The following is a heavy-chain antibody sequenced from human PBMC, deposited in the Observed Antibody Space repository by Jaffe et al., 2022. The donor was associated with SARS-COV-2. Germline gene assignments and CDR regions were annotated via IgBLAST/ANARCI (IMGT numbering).Heavy chain of an antibody. CDR2: MNPNSGNT. J-gene: IGHJ6*03. CDR3: ARGGLGEYYYDSSGYYGRYYYYMDV. V-gene: IGHV1-8*01. CDR1: GYTFTSYD. Sequence: QVQLVQSGAEVKKPGASVKVSCKASGYTFTSYDINWVRQATGQGLEWMGWMNPNSGNTGYAQKFQGRVTMTRNTSISTAYMELSSLRSEDTAVYYCARGGLGEYYYDSSGYYGRYYYYMDVWGKGTTVTVSS. D-gene: IGHD3-22*01.